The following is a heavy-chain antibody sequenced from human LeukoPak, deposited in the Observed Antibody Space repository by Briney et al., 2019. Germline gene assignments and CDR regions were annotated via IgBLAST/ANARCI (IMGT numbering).Heavy chain of an antibody. CDR2: ISSSSSYI. CDR3: ARDFITAMVTFDY. Sequence: GGSLRLSCAASGFTFSSYSMNWVRQAPGKGLEWVSSISSSSSYIYYADSVKGRFTISRDNAKNSLYLQMNSLRAEDTAVYYGARDFITAMVTFDYWAREPWSPSPQ. D-gene: IGHD5-18*01. CDR1: GFTFSSYS. V-gene: IGHV3-21*01. J-gene: IGHJ4*02.